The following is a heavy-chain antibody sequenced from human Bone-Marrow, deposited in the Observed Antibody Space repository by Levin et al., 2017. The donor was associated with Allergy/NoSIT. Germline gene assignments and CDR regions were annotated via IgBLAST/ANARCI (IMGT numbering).Heavy chain of an antibody. J-gene: IGHJ3*02. D-gene: IGHD1-26*01. V-gene: IGHV5-51*01. CDR1: GYTFTTFW. CDR3: ARHGAGVGGTTDAFDI. Sequence: KVSCKGSGYTFTTFWIGWVRQVPGKGLEWMGMIYPGDSDIRYSPSFQGHVTISADKSIRTAYLQWNSLRASDTAMYYCARHGAGVGGTTDAFDIWGQGTMLTVSS. CDR2: IYPGDSDI.